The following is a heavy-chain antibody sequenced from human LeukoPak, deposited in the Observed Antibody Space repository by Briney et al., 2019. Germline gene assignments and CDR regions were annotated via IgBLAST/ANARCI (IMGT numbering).Heavy chain of an antibody. CDR3: IKDGDYYGSGKGFAAFDI. J-gene: IGHJ3*02. CDR2: ISRDGGST. Sequence: PGGSLRLSCAASGFTFDDSAMHWVRQAPGKGLEWVSLISRDGGSTYYADSVKGRFTISRDNSKNSLYLQMNSLRAEDTALYYCIKDGDYYGSGKGFAAFDIWGQGTMVTVSS. D-gene: IGHD3-10*01. V-gene: IGHV3-43D*03. CDR1: GFTFDDSA.